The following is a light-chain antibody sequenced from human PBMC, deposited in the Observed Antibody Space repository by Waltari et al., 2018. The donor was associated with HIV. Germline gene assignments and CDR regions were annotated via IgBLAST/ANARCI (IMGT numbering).Light chain of an antibody. J-gene: IGLJ2*01. Sequence: QSALTQPASVSGSPGQSITISCTGTSSDVGVYNYVSWYQQHPGKAPKLMIYEVTNRPSGVSNRFSGSKSGNTASLTISGLQAEDEADYYCSSYTSSSTTLEIGGGTKLTVL. V-gene: IGLV2-14*01. CDR1: SSDVGVYNY. CDR3: SSYTSSSTTLE. CDR2: EVT.